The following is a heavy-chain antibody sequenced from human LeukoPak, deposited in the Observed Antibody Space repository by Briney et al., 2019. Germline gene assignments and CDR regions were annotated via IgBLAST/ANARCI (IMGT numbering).Heavy chain of an antibody. D-gene: IGHD3-16*01. CDR2: ISGYNGNT. Sequence: ASRKVSWKASGYTFTTYGIGGVRQAHGQGLEWMGWISGYNGNTNYAQKFQGRVTKTTDTSTSTAYMELRSLRSDDTAVYYCARTSHESVLYWSDPWGQGTLVNVSS. J-gene: IGHJ5*02. CDR3: ARTSHESVLYWSDP. V-gene: IGHV1-18*01. CDR1: GYTFTTYG.